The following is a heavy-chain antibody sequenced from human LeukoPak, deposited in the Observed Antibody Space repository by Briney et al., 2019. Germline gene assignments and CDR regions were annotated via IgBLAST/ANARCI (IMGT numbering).Heavy chain of an antibody. Sequence: SETLSLTCTVSGDSVSNGGYYWSWIRQPPGKGLEWIGYIHYCGSTNYSPSLKSRVTISVDPSKNQFSLKLSSVTAADTAVYYCARSQPFTTYDYWGQGTLVTVSS. CDR3: ARSQPFTTYDY. D-gene: IGHD3-3*01. CDR1: GDSVSNGGYY. CDR2: IHYCGST. V-gene: IGHV4-61*08. J-gene: IGHJ4*02.